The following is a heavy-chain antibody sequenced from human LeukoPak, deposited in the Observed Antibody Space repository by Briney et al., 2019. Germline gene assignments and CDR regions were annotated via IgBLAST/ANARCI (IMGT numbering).Heavy chain of an antibody. CDR2: ISGSGGST. J-gene: IGHJ4*02. V-gene: IGHV3-23*01. Sequence: GGSLRLSCAASGFTFSSYAMSWVRQAPGKGLEWVSAISGSGGSTYYADSVKGRFTISRDNSKNTLYLQMNSLRAEDTAVYYCAKDKTMGYYGSGSFCFDYWGQGTLVTVPS. CDR1: GFTFSSYA. D-gene: IGHD3-10*01. CDR3: AKDKTMGYYGSGSFCFDY.